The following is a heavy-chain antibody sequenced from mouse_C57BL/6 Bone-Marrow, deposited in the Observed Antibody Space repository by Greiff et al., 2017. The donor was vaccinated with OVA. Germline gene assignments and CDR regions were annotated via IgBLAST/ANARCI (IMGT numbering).Heavy chain of an antibody. CDR2: IHPNSGST. J-gene: IGHJ4*01. V-gene: IGHV1-64*01. CDR1: GYTFTSYW. D-gene: IGHD4-1*01. Sequence: QVQLQQPGAELVKPGASVTLSCKASGYTFTSYWMHWVKQRPGQGLEWIGMIHPNSGSTNYNEKFKSKATLTVDKSSSTAYMQLSSLTSEDSAVYYCARVNWDFYAMDYWGQGTSVTVSS. CDR3: ARVNWDFYAMDY.